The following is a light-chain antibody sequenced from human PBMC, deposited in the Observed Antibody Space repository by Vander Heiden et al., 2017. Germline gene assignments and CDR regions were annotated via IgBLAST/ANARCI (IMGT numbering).Light chain of an antibody. CDR2: DVT. CDR1: SSDIGADNY. Sequence: QSALTQPASEAGSPGQSITISCTGTSSDIGADNYVSWYQQEPGKAPKLMIYDVTNRPSGVSDRFSGSKSGDVASLTISGLQAEDEAHYYCSSYTSSYSVVFGGGTKLTVL. V-gene: IGLV2-14*03. CDR3: SSYTSSYSVV. J-gene: IGLJ2*01.